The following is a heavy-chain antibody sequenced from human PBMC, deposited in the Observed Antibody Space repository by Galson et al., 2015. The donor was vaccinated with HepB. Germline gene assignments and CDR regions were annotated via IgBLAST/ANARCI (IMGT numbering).Heavy chain of an antibody. V-gene: IGHV3-53*01. J-gene: IGHJ6*02. CDR3: ARDHNIVVVPAAIGSGDYYYGMDV. CDR2: IYSGGST. CDR1: GFTVSSNY. D-gene: IGHD2-2*02. Sequence: SLRLSCAASGFTVSSNYMSWVRQAPGKGLEWVSVIYSGGSTYYADSVKGRFTISRDNSKNTLYLQMNSLRAEDTAVYYCARDHNIVVVPAAIGSGDYYYGMDVWGQGTTVTVSS.